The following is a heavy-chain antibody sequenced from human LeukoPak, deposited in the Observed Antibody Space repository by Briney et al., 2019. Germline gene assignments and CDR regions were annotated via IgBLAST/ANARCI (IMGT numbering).Heavy chain of an antibody. CDR1: GFTFSPSW. V-gene: IGHV3-74*01. J-gene: IGHJ4*01. CDR2: INNDGSYI. D-gene: IGHD5-24*01. Sequence: GGSLRLSCAASGFTFSPSWMHWVRQAPGKGLEWVSRINNDGSYINYADSVKGRFTISGDNAKNTLNLQMNSLRAEDTAVYFCARDGSAYNFDYWGHGVLVTVSS. CDR3: ARDGSAYNFDY.